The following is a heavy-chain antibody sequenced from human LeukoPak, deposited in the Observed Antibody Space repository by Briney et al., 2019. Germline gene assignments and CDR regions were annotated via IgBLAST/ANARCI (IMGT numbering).Heavy chain of an antibody. CDR3: AIFSLDYGDSDY. V-gene: IGHV3-23*01. J-gene: IGHJ4*02. D-gene: IGHD4-17*01. CDR2: ISGSGGST. Sequence: GGSLRLSCAASGFTFSSYAMSWVRQAPGKGLEWVSAISGSGGSTYYADSVKGRFTISRDNSKNTLYLQMNSPRAEDTAVYYCAIFSLDYGDSDYWGQGTLVTVSS. CDR1: GFTFSSYA.